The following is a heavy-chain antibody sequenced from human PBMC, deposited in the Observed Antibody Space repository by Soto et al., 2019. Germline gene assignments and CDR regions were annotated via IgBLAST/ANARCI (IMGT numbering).Heavy chain of an antibody. CDR3: ARDLAYGSDFDY. Sequence: GASVKVSCKASGGTFSSYAISWVRQAPGQGLEWMGGIIPIFGTANYAQKFQGRVTITADESTSTAYMELSSLRSEDTAVYYCARDLAYGSDFDYWGQGTLVTVSS. J-gene: IGHJ4*02. V-gene: IGHV1-69*13. D-gene: IGHD4-17*01. CDR1: GGTFSSYA. CDR2: IIPIFGTA.